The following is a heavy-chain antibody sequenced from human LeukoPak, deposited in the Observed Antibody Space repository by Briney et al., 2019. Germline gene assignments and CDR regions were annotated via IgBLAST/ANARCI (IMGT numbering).Heavy chain of an antibody. V-gene: IGHV3-23*01. J-gene: IGHJ4*02. CDR3: AKVGEYSSRDCFDY. D-gene: IGHD6-13*01. CDR1: GFTFSSYS. CDR2: ISGGGGNT. Sequence: PGGSLRLSCAASGFTFSSYSMNWVRQAPGKGLEWVSSISGGGGNTYNADSVNGRFTISRDNSKNTLYLQMNSLRADDTAVYYCAKVGEYSSRDCFDYWGQGTLVTVSS.